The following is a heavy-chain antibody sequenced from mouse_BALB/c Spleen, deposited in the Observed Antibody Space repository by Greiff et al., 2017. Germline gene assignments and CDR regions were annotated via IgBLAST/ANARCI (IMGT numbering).Heavy chain of an antibody. J-gene: IGHJ1*01. CDR1: GYTFPSYW. CDR3: ARWGGTGDWYFDV. V-gene: IGHV1-7*01. D-gene: IGHD4-1*01. Sequence: VQLQQSGAELAKPGASVKMSCKASGYTFPSYWMHWVKQRPGQGLEWIGYINPSTGYTEYNQKFKDKATLTADKSSSTAYMQLSSLTSEDSAVYYCARWGGTGDWYFDVWGAGTTVTVSS. CDR2: INPSTGYT.